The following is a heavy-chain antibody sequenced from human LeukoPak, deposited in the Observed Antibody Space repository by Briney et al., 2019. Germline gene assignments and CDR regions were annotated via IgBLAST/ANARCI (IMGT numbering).Heavy chain of an antibody. V-gene: IGHV3-7*01. D-gene: IGHD3-3*01. J-gene: IGHJ3*02. CDR3: ARLSVNFWSVGGAFDI. CDR2: IKQDGSEK. Sequence: PGGSLRLSCAASGFTFSSYEMNWVRQAPGKGLEWVANIKQDGSEKYYVDSVKGRFTISRDNAKNSLYNSLRAEDTAVYYCARLSVNFWSVGGAFDIWGQGTMVTVSS. CDR1: GFTFSSYE.